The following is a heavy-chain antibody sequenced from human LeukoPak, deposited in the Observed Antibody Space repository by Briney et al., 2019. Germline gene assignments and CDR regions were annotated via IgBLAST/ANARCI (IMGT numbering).Heavy chain of an antibody. Sequence: SVKVSCKASGGTFSSYTISWVRQAPGQGLEWMGRIIPILGIANYAQKFQGRVTMTRDTSTSTVYMELSSLRSEDTAVYYCARDPYSSGWLLEISFDYWGQGTLVTVSS. CDR2: IIPILGIA. V-gene: IGHV1-69*04. CDR3: ARDPYSSGWLLEISFDY. D-gene: IGHD6-19*01. CDR1: GGTFSSYT. J-gene: IGHJ4*02.